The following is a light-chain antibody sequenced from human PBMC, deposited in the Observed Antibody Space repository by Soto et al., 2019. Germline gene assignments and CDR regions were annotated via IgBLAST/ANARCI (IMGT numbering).Light chain of an antibody. Sequence: EIVVTQSPATLSVSPGERVTLSCRASQSVSSSLAWYQQRPGQAPRLLLYDTSTRAAGIAARFSGSGSGTEFTLTISSLQSEDSAVYYCQQYVHWPPGAFGQGTTVAIK. CDR1: QSVSSS. CDR2: DTS. CDR3: QQYVHWPPGA. V-gene: IGKV3-15*01. J-gene: IGKJ1*01.